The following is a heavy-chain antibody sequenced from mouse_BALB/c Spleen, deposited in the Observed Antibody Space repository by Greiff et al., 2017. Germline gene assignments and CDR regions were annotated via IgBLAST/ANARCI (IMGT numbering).Heavy chain of an antibody. CDR3: ARRATTVVANYFDY. CDR1: GFSLSTSGMG. J-gene: IGHJ2*01. V-gene: IGHV8-12*01. D-gene: IGHD1-1*01. Sequence: QVTLKVCGPGILQPSQTLSLTCSFSGFSLSTSGMGVSWLRQPSGKGLEWLAHIYWDDDKRYNPSLKSRLTISKDTSSNQVFLKITSMDTADTATYYCARRATTVVANYFDYWGQGTTLTVSS. CDR2: IYWDDDK.